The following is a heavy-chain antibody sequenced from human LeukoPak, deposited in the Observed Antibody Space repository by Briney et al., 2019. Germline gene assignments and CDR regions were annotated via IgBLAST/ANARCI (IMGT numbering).Heavy chain of an antibody. CDR3: ARGDSYMDV. Sequence: PSETLSLTCTVSGASISNSFWSWVRQPAGKGLQWIGRVYASAVTTYNPSLKSRVTMSVDTSKKQFSLKVSSVTAADTAVYYCARGDSYMDVWGKGTTVTVSS. J-gene: IGHJ6*03. CDR1: GASISNSF. V-gene: IGHV4-4*07. CDR2: VYASAVT.